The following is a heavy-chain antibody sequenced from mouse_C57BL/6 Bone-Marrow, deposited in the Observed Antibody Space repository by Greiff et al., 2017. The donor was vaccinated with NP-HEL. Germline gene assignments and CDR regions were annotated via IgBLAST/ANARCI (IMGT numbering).Heavy chain of an antibody. J-gene: IGHJ2*01. CDR1: GYTFTNYW. CDR3: ARGGTAYYFDY. D-gene: IGHD1-2*01. CDR2: IYPGGGYT. Sequence: QVQLKESGAELVRPGTSVKMSCKASGYTFTNYWIGWAKQRPGHGLEWIGAIYPGGGYTNYNEKFKGKATLTADKSSSTAYMQFSSLTSEDSAIYYCARGGTAYYFDYWGQGTTLTVSS. V-gene: IGHV1-63*01.